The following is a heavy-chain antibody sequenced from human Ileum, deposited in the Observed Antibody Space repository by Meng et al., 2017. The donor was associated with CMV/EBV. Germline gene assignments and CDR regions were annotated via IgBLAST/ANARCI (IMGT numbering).Heavy chain of an antibody. Sequence: GGSLRLSCSSPGFTFGDYAMSWVRQAPGKGLEWVGFIRTKGGTAEYAAPVKGRVTISRDDAKSIAYLQMNSLKTEDTAVYYCTLFRRWEHAFDIWGQGTMVTVSS. D-gene: IGHD4-23*01. V-gene: IGHV3-49*04. CDR2: IRTKGGTA. CDR1: GFTFGDYA. CDR3: TLFRRWEHAFDI. J-gene: IGHJ3*02.